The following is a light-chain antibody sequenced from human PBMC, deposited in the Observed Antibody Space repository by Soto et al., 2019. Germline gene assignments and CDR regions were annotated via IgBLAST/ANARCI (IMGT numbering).Light chain of an antibody. CDR1: SSDVGSYNL. J-gene: IGLJ2*01. CDR2: EGS. Sequence: QPVSVSGSPGQSITISCTGTSSDVGSYNLVSWYQQHPGKAPKLMIYEGSKRPSGVSNRFSGSKSGNTASLTISGLQAEDEADYYCCSYAGSSTYVVFGGGTKVTVL. V-gene: IGLV2-23*01. CDR3: CSYAGSSTYVV.